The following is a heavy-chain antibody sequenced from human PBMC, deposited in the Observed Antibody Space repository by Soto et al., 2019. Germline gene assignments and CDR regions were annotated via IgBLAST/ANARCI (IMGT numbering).Heavy chain of an antibody. D-gene: IGHD3-22*01. CDR1: DGSISPNY. J-gene: IGHJ4*02. CDR3: ARLGAYYQALDS. V-gene: IGHV4-59*08. CDR2: IYYAGTT. Sequence: QVQLQESGPGLVKPSETLSLRCTVSDGSISPNYWTWIRQPPGKGLEWIGYIYYAGTTTYNPSLKSRVSISVDTSKNEGSLKLTSVTAADTAVYYCARLGAYYQALDSWGQGTLVTVSS.